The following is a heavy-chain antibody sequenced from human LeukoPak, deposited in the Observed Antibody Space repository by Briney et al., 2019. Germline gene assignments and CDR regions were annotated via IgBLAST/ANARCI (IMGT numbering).Heavy chain of an antibody. V-gene: IGHV4-59*08. Sequence: SETLSLTCTVSGGSISSYYWSWIRQPPGKGLEWIGYFYYSGSTNYNPSLKSRVTISVDTSKNQFSLKLSSVTAADTAVYYCARLGGWYMVVDYWGQGTPVTVSP. D-gene: IGHD6-19*01. J-gene: IGHJ4*02. CDR2: FYYSGST. CDR1: GGSISSYY. CDR3: ARLGGWYMVVDY.